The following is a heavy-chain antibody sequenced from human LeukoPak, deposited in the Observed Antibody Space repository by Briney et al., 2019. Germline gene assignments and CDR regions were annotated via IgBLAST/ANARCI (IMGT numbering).Heavy chain of an antibody. Sequence: PGRSLRLSCAASGFTFSSYAMSWVRQAPGKGLEWVSAISGSGGSTYYADSVKGRFTISRDNSKNTLYLQMNSLRAEDTAVYYCAKAGSIAVAGIPEDYWGQGTLVTVSS. J-gene: IGHJ4*02. V-gene: IGHV3-23*01. CDR3: AKAGSIAVAGIPEDY. CDR2: ISGSGGST. CDR1: GFTFSSYA. D-gene: IGHD6-19*01.